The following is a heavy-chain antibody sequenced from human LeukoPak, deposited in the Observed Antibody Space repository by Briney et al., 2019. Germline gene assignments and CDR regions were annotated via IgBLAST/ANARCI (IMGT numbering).Heavy chain of an antibody. CDR1: GFTFSSYA. Sequence: GGSLRLSCAASGFTFSSYAMSWVRQAPGKGLEWVSAISGGGGSSTYYADSVKGRFTISRDTSKNTLYLQMNSLRAEDTAVYYCAKEGAAYWGQGTLVTVSS. CDR3: AKEGAAY. D-gene: IGHD6-25*01. V-gene: IGHV3-23*01. CDR2: ISGGGGSST. J-gene: IGHJ4*02.